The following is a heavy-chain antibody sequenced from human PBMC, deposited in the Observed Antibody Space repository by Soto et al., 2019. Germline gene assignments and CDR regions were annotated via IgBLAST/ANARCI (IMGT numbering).Heavy chain of an antibody. CDR2: INHSGGT. D-gene: IGHD6-13*01. J-gene: IGHJ4*02. V-gene: IGHV4-34*01. CDR3: ARGHLGYSSSWSGFDY. CDR1: DGSFSGYY. Sequence: QVQLQQWGAGLLKPSETLSLTRAVYDGSFSGYYWSWIRQPPGKGLEWIGEINHSGGTNYNPSLESRVTRSVDASKNQFSLMLTSVTAADAAVYYCARGHLGYSSSWSGFDYWGQGTLVTVS.